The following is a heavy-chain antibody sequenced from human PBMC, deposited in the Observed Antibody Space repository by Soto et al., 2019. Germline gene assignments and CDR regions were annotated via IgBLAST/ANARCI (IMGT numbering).Heavy chain of an antibody. CDR1: GFTFTDYY. CDR2: ISSRSSYT. D-gene: IGHD5-18*01. CDR3: ARDQRGYNYGFRFDQ. J-gene: IGHJ4*02. Sequence: QVQLVESGGGLVKPGGSLRLSCAASGFTFTDYYMSWIRQAPGRGLEWLSYISSRSSYTNYADSEKGRFTISRDNAKNSLYLEMNSLRVEDTAVYYCARDQRGYNYGFRFDQWGQGILVTVSS. V-gene: IGHV3-11*05.